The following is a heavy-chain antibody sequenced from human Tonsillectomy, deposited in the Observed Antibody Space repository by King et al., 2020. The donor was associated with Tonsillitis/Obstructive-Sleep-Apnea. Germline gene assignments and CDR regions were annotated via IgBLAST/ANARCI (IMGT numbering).Heavy chain of an antibody. CDR1: EFTFTNAW. CDR3: TTQSKDDYYYYMDV. V-gene: IGHV3-15*01. Sequence: EVQLVESGGGLVKPGGSLRLSCAASEFTFTNAWMSWVRQAPGKGLEWVGRIKSKIDGGTTDYAAPVKGRFTISRDDSKTTLYLQMNSLKTEDTAVYYCTTQSKDDYYYYMDVWGKGTTVTVSS. CDR2: IKSKIDGGTT. J-gene: IGHJ6*03.